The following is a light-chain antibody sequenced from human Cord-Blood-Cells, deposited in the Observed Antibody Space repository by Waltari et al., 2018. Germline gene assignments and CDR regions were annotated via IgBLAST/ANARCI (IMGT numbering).Light chain of an antibody. CDR3: CSHAGSYTLV. CDR2: VVS. V-gene: IGLV2-11*01. CDR1: SSAVGASNS. Sequence: QSALTQPPSVSGSPGQSVTISCPGTSSAVGASNSVSWYQQHPDKAPKLLIYVVSKRPSGVPDRFSGSKSGNTASLTISGLQAEDEADYYCCSHAGSYTLVFGGVTKLTVL. J-gene: IGLJ2*01.